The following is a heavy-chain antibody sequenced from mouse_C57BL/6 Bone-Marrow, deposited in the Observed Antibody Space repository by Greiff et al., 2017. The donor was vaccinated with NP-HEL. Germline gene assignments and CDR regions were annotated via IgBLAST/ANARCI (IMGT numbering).Heavy chain of an antibody. J-gene: IGHJ2*01. CDR3: ARGGYDYEYYFDY. CDR2: INPNNGGT. V-gene: IGHV1-18*01. D-gene: IGHD2-4*01. CDR1: GYTFTDYN. Sequence: VQLKQSGPELVKPGASVKIPCKASGYTFTDYNMDWVKQSHGKSLEWIGDINPNNGGTIYTQKFKGKATLTVDKSSSTAYMELRSLTSEDTAVYYSARGGYDYEYYFDYWGQGTTLTVSS.